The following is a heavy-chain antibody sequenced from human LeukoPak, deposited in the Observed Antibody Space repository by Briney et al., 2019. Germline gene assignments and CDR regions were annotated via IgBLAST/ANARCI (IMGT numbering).Heavy chain of an antibody. D-gene: IGHD3-16*01. CDR1: GYTFTGYY. J-gene: IGHJ4*02. CDR2: INPNSGGT. V-gene: IGHV1-2*02. Sequence: ASVKVSCKASGYTFTGYYMHWVRQAPGQGLEWMGWINPNSGGTNYAQKFQGRVTMTRDTSISTAYMELSRLRSGDTAVYYCARALETMGAKRYFDYWGQGTLVTVSS. CDR3: ARALETMGAKRYFDY.